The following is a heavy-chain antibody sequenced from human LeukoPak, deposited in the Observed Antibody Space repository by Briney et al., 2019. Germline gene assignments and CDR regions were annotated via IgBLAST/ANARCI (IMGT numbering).Heavy chain of an antibody. D-gene: IGHD6-6*01. V-gene: IGHV1-3*01. Sequence: ASVKVSCKASGYTFTSYAMHWVRQAPGQRLEWMGWINAGNGNTKYPQKFQGRVTITRDTSASTAYMELSSLRSEDTAVYYCARSAVAARPRYFDYWGQGTLVTVSS. J-gene: IGHJ4*02. CDR2: INAGNGNT. CDR1: GYTFTSYA. CDR3: ARSAVAARPRYFDY.